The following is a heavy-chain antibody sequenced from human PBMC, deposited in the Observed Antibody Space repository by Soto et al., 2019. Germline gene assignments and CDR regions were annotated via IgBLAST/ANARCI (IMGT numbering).Heavy chain of an antibody. D-gene: IGHD3-22*01. V-gene: IGHV4-59*02. CDR2: IYYSGST. J-gene: IGHJ3*02. CDR1: GDSVSGYY. Sequence: PSETLSLTCTVSGDSVSGYYWTWIRQPPEKELEWIGYIYYSGSTNYNPSLRSRVTISIDTSKNHFSLILSSVTAADTAVYHCARASDYNLSSGYGAFDIWGQGTMVTVSS. CDR3: ARASDYNLSSGYGAFDI.